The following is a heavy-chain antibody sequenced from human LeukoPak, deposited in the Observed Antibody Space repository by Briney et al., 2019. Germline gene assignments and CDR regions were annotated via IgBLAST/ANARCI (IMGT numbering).Heavy chain of an antibody. D-gene: IGHD4-23*01. CDR1: GGSISXYY. CDR3: ARPYGGNSGYFDL. CDR2: IYYSGST. V-gene: IGHV4-59*01. J-gene: IGHJ2*01. Sequence: KPXETXSLTXXXXGGSISXYYWSWIRQPPGKGLEWIGYIYYSGSTNYNPSLKSRVTISVDTSKNQFSLKLSSVTAADTAVYYCARPYGGNSGYFDLWGRGTLVTVSS.